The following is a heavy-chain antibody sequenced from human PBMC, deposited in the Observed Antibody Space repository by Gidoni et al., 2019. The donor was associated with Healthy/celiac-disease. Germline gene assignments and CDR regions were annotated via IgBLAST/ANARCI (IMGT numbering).Heavy chain of an antibody. Sequence: QVQLVESGGGVVQPGRSLRLSCSASGFTFSRYAMHWVRQAPGKGLAWVAVISYDGSNKYYADSVKGRFTISRDNSKNTLYLQMNSLRAEDTAVYYCARGGVGGIAAAGPNYYYYYGMDVWGQGTTVTVSS. J-gene: IGHJ6*02. D-gene: IGHD6-13*01. V-gene: IGHV3-30*01. CDR3: ARGGVGGIAAAGPNYYYYYGMDV. CDR1: GFTFSRYA. CDR2: ISYDGSNK.